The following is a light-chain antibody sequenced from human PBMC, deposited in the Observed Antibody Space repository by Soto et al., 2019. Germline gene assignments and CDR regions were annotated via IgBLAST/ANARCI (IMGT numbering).Light chain of an antibody. V-gene: IGKV3-20*01. CDR2: GAS. CDR3: QQYGSSRT. J-gene: IGKJ1*01. Sequence: EIVLTQSPGTLSLSPGERAILSCRASQSVSSDFLAWYQQKPGQAPKLLMYGASNRATGIPDRFSGSGSGTDINLTISKLEPEDFAVYYCQQYGSSRTFGQGTKVEIK. CDR1: QSVSSDF.